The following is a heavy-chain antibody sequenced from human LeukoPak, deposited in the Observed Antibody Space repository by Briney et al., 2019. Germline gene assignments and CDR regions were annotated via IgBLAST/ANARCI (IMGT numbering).Heavy chain of an antibody. D-gene: IGHD3-3*01. Sequence: PSETLSLTCTVSGGSISSSYWSWLRQPPGKGLEWIGYIYYSGSTNYNPSLKSRVTISVDTSKNQFSLKLSSVTAADTAVYYCARGDVTIYYWGQGTLVTVSS. V-gene: IGHV4-59*01. CDR2: IYYSGST. CDR3: ARGDVTIYY. CDR1: GGSISSSY. J-gene: IGHJ4*02.